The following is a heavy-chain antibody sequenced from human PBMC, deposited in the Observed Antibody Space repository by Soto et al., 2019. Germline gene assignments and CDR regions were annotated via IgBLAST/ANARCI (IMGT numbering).Heavy chain of an antibody. CDR3: ARVAGAAAHGGWFDP. J-gene: IGHJ5*02. CDR1: GYTFTSYG. V-gene: IGHV1-18*01. CDR2: ISAYNGNT. D-gene: IGHD6-13*01. Sequence: QVQLVQSGAEVKKPGASVKVSCKASGYTFTSYGISWVRQAPGQGLEWMGWISAYNGNTNYAQKLQGRVTMTTDTSTSTAYMELRSLGSGGTAVYYCARVAGAAAHGGWFDPWGQGTLVTVSS.